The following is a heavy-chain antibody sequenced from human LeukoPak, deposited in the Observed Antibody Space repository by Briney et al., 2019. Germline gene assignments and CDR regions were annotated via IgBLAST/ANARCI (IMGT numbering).Heavy chain of an antibody. Sequence: ASVKVSCKASGYTFTSYDINWVRQATGQGLEWMGWMNPNSGNTGYAQKFQGRVTMTRNTSISTAYMELSSLRSEDTAVYYRARGVEQQWLNNFDYWGQGTLVTVSS. CDR3: ARGVEQQWLNNFDY. D-gene: IGHD6-19*01. J-gene: IGHJ4*02. V-gene: IGHV1-8*01. CDR1: GYTFTSYD. CDR2: MNPNSGNT.